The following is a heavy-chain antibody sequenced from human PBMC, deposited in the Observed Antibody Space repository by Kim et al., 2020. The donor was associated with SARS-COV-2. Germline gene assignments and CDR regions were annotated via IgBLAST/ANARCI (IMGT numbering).Heavy chain of an antibody. CDR1: GFTFSSYS. J-gene: IGHJ3*02. D-gene: IGHD2-15*01. V-gene: IGHV3-48*04. CDR3: VREDYWAFDI. Sequence: GGSMRLSCATSGFTFSSYSMNWVRQAPGKGLEWVSHVSGSGTTTKYADSVKGRFTISRDNAKNSLYQQMSGLRAEDTAVYYCVREDYWAFDIWVQGAMVTVSS. CDR2: VSGSGTTT.